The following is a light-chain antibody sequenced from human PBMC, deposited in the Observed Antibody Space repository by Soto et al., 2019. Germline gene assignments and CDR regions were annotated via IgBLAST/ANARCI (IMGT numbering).Light chain of an antibody. CDR3: GTWDSSLSAYV. CDR2: DNN. V-gene: IGLV1-51*01. CDR1: SSNIGNNY. J-gene: IGLJ1*01. Sequence: QSVLTQPPSVSAAPGQKVTISCSGSSSNIGNNYVSWYQQLPGTAPKLLIYDNNKRPSGIPDRFSGSKSGTSATLGITGLQTGDEADYYCGTWDSSLSAYVLGHGTKVTVL.